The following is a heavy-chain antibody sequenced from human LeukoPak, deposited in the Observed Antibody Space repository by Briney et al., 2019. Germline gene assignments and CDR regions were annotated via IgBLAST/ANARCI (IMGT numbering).Heavy chain of an antibody. J-gene: IGHJ5*02. CDR3: ARGFFVREHPGSWFDP. CDR2: IYHTGNT. D-gene: IGHD3-10*02. Sequence: SETLSLTCAVSGGSISSGGYSWNWMRQPPGKGLEWIGYIYHTGNTFYNPSLKSRVTISVDRSKNQFSLRLTSVTAADTAVYYCARGFFVREHPGSWFDPWGQGTLVTVSP. V-gene: IGHV4-30-2*01. CDR1: GGSISSGGYS.